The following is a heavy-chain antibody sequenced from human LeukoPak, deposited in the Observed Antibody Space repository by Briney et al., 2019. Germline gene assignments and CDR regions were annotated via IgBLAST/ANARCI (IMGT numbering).Heavy chain of an antibody. D-gene: IGHD2-15*01. V-gene: IGHV1-69*05. CDR1: GGTFSSYA. Sequence: GASVKVSCKASGGTFSSYAISWVRQAPGQGLEWMGGIIPIFGTANYAQKFQGRVTITTDESTSTAYMELSSLRSEDTAVYYCARALGSRDYFDYWGQGTLVTVSS. CDR3: ARALGSRDYFDY. J-gene: IGHJ4*02. CDR2: IIPIFGTA.